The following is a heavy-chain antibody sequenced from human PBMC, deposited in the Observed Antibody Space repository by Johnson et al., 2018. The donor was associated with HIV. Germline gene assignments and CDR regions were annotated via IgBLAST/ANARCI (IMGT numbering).Heavy chain of an antibody. CDR1: GFTFDDYA. CDR3: AKGRSTAQFITYDAFDI. J-gene: IGHJ3*02. V-gene: IGHV3-9*01. D-gene: IGHD3-10*01. Sequence: VQLVESGGGLVQPGRSLRLSCAASGFTFDDYAMHWVRQAPGKGLEWVSGISWNSGSRGYAESVKGRFTISRDNAKNSLYLQMNSLRAEDTALYYCAKGRSTAQFITYDAFDIWGQGTMVTVSS. CDR2: ISWNSGSR.